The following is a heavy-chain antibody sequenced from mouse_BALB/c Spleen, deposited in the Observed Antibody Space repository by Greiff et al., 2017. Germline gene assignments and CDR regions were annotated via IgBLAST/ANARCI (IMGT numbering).Heavy chain of an antibody. D-gene: IGHD1-1*01. CDR2: ISYSGST. Sequence: EVKLVESGPGLVKPSQSLSLTCTVTGYSITSDYAWNWIRQFPGNKLEWMGYISYSGSTSYNPSLKSRISITRDTSKNQFFLQLNSVTTEDTATYYCARKFTTNFDYWGQGTTLTVSS. CDR3: ARKFTTNFDY. CDR1: GYSITSDYA. J-gene: IGHJ2*01. V-gene: IGHV3-2*02.